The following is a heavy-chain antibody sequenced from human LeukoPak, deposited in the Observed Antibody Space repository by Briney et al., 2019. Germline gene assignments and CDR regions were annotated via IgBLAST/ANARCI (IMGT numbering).Heavy chain of an antibody. CDR3: VRDGSGYDY. CDR2: INQGGSEK. D-gene: IGHD6-19*01. J-gene: IGHJ4*02. V-gene: IGHV3-7*05. Sequence: PGGSLRHSCAASGFTFSNYWMSWVRQAPGKGLEWVANINQGGSEKYYLNSVKGRFTISRDNAKNSLYLQMNSLRTDDTAIYYCVRDGSGYDYWGQGTLVTVSS. CDR1: GFTFSNYW.